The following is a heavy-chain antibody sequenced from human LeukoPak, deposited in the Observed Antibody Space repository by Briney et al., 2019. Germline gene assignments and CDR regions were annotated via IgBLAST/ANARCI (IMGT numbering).Heavy chain of an antibody. CDR2: INHSGST. D-gene: IGHD4-11*01. Sequence: PSETLSLTCAVYGGSFSGYYWSWIRQPPGKGLEWIGEINHSGSTNYNPSLKSRVTISVDTSKNQFSLKLTSVTAADMAVYYCARTSTVTTAFDPWGQGTLVTVSS. J-gene: IGHJ5*02. V-gene: IGHV4-34*01. CDR3: ARTSTVTTAFDP. CDR1: GGSFSGYY.